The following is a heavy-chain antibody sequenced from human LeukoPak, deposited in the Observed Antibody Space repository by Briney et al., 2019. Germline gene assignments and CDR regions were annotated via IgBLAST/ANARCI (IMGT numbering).Heavy chain of an antibody. CDR3: ARHGRRIYEGTGHSGGAFDI. CDR1: GDSVSSSSYY. D-gene: IGHD2/OR15-2a*01. CDR2: IYYSGST. Sequence: PSETLSLTCTVSGDSVSSSSYYWGWIRQPPGKGLEWIGNIYYSGSTYYSPSLKSRVSISVDTSKNQFSLRLNSVTAADTAVYFCARHGRRIYEGTGHSGGAFDIWGQGTMVTVSS. V-gene: IGHV4-39*01. J-gene: IGHJ3*02.